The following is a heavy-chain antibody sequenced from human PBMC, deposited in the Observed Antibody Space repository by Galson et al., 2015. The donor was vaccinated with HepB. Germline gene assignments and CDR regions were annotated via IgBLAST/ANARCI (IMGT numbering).Heavy chain of an antibody. J-gene: IGHJ5*02. Sequence: SLRLSCAASGFTFSNAWMSWVRQAPGKGLEWVGRIKSKTDGGTTDYAAPVKGRFTISRDDSKNTLYLQMNSLKTEDTAVYYCTTAPRVGATTGWFDPWGQGTLVTVSS. V-gene: IGHV3-15*01. CDR2: IKSKTDGGTT. CDR1: GFTFSNAW. CDR3: TTAPRVGATTGWFDP. D-gene: IGHD1-26*01.